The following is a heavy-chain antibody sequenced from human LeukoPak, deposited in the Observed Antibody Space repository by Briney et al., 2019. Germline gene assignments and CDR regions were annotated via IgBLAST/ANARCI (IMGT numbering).Heavy chain of an antibody. Sequence: SVKVSCKASGGTFSSYAISWVRQAPGQGLEWIGGIIHIFGTANYAQKFQGRVTITADESTSTAYMELSSLRSEDTAVYYCATDCSSTSCYILTDAFDIWGQGTMVTVSS. CDR1: GGTFSSYA. CDR2: IIHIFGTA. CDR3: ATDCSSTSCYILTDAFDI. J-gene: IGHJ3*02. V-gene: IGHV1-69*13. D-gene: IGHD2-2*02.